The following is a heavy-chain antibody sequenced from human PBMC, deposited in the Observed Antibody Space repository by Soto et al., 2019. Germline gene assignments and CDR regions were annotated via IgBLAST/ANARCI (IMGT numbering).Heavy chain of an antibody. D-gene: IGHD6-13*01. V-gene: IGHV3-11*01. Sequence: GGSLRLSCAASGFTFSDYYMSWIRQAPGKGLEWVSYISSSGSTIYYADSVKGRFTISRDNAKNSLFLQMNSLRAEDTAVYYCARVVAAAGTNTFFFLANNMDVWVKGTTVTVSS. CDR1: GFTFSDYY. J-gene: IGHJ6*03. CDR2: ISSSGSTI. CDR3: ARVVAAAGTNTFFFLANNMDV.